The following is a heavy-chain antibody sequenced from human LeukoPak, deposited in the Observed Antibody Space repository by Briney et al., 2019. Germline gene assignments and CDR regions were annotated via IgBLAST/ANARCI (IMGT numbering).Heavy chain of an antibody. CDR2: INPNSGGT. V-gene: IGHV1-2*02. Sequence: ASVKVSCKASGYTFTGYYIHWVRQAPGQGLEWMGWINPNSGGTNYAQKFQGRVTMTRDTSISTAYMELSRLRSDDTAVYYCARGRNYYDSSRYYYEGDAFDIWGQGTMVTVSS. D-gene: IGHD3-22*01. CDR3: ARGRNYYDSSRYYYEGDAFDI. CDR1: GYTFTGYY. J-gene: IGHJ3*02.